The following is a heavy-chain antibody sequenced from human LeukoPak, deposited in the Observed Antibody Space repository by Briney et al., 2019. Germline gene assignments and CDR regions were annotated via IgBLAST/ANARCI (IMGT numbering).Heavy chain of an antibody. CDR2: VYYTGST. J-gene: IGHJ3*02. CDR3: AQHGGAFDI. V-gene: IGHV4-59*01. Sequence: SETLSLTCTVSGGSITTYYWSWIRQPPGEGLEWIGYVYYTGSTNYNPSLKSRVAISVDTSKNQFSLKMNSVTAADTAVYYCAQHGGAFDIWGQGTMVTVSS. CDR1: GGSITTYY. D-gene: IGHD2-2*01.